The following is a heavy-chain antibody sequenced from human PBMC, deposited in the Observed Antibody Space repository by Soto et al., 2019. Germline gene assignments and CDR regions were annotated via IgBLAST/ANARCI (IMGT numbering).Heavy chain of an antibody. V-gene: IGHV3-74*01. D-gene: IGHD3-10*01. CDR1: GFTFDYYW. Sequence: EVQLVESGGGLVQPGESLRLSCAASGFTFDYYWRHWVRQAPGKGLVWVSRVHSDGTTTTYADSVKGRFTISRDNARNTVSLQMSSLIAEDTAIYYCARGDRGGFDLWGHGTVVTVSS. CDR3: ARGDRGGFDL. CDR2: VHSDGTTT. J-gene: IGHJ3*01.